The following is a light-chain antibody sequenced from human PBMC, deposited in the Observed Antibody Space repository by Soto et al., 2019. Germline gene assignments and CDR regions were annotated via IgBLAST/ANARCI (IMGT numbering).Light chain of an antibody. Sequence: EILLTQSPGTLSLSPGXRATLSCGASQSVAGSNYLAWYQQKPGQAPRLLIYSASSRAAGIPARFSGSGTGTDFTLTINRLEPEDFAVYYCQQYHSLPYTFGQGTKVDTK. CDR1: QSVAGSNY. J-gene: IGKJ2*01. CDR3: QQYHSLPYT. CDR2: SAS. V-gene: IGKV3-20*01.